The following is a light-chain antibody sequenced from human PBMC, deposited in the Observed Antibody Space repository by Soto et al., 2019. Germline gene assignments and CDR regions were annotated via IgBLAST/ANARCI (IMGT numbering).Light chain of an antibody. Sequence: EIVMTQSPATLSVSPGERATLSCRASQSFSSNLAWYQQKPGQAPRLLIYGASTRATGIPARFSGSGSGTEFTLTISSLKSEDFAVYSCQKYNKWHLTFGGGTK. CDR1: QSFSSN. CDR2: GAS. CDR3: QKYNKWHLT. J-gene: IGKJ4*01. V-gene: IGKV3-15*01.